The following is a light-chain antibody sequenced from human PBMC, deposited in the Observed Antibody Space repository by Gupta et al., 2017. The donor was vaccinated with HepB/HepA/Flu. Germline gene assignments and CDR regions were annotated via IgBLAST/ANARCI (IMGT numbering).Light chain of an antibody. CDR1: QSISSY. Sequence: XXMTXXXXXLXAXVGDRVTITCRASQSISSYLNWYQQKPGKAPKLLIYAASSLQSGVPSRFSGSGSGTDFTLTISSLQPEDFATYYCQQSYSTPITFGQGTRLEIK. J-gene: IGKJ5*01. V-gene: IGKV1-39*01. CDR3: QQSYSTPIT. CDR2: AAS.